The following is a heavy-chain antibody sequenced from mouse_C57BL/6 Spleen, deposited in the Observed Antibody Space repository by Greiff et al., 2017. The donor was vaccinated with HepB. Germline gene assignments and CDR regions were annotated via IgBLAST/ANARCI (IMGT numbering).Heavy chain of an antibody. V-gene: IGHV1-82*01. Sequence: VKLMESGPELVKPGASVKISCKASGYAFSSSWMNWVKQRPGKGLEWIGRIYPGDGDTNYNGKFKGKATLTADKSSSTAYMQLSSLTSEDSAVYFCAREGDWAWFAYWGQGTLVTVSA. J-gene: IGHJ3*01. CDR3: AREGDWAWFAY. CDR1: GYAFSSSW. D-gene: IGHD4-1*01. CDR2: IYPGDGDT.